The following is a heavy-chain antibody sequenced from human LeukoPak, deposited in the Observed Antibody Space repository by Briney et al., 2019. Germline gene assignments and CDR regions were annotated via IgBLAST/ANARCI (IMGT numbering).Heavy chain of an antibody. J-gene: IGHJ4*02. CDR1: GGSISGYY. Sequence: SETLSLTCTVSGGSISGYYWSWIRQPPGKGLEWIGYIYYSGSTNYNPSLKSRVTISVDTSKNQLSLKLSSVTAADTAVYYCARVGGPYYFDYWGQGTLVTVSS. CDR2: IYYSGST. D-gene: IGHD2-15*01. CDR3: ARVGGPYYFDY. V-gene: IGHV4-59*01.